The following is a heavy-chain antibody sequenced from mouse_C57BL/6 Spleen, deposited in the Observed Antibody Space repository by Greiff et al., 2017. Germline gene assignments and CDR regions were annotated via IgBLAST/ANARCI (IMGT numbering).Heavy chain of an antibody. CDR3: ARTGIHAMDY. V-gene: IGHV14-2*01. CDR1: GFKIKDYY. Sequence: VPLKQSGAEIVKPGASVKLSCTASGFKIKDYYMHWVKQRTEQGLEWLGRIDPEAGDTKYDQKFKGKATITADTSSNTAYLQLSSLTSEDTTLYYCARTGIHAMDYWGQGTSVTGSS. D-gene: IGHD4-1*01. CDR2: IDPEAGDT. J-gene: IGHJ4*01.